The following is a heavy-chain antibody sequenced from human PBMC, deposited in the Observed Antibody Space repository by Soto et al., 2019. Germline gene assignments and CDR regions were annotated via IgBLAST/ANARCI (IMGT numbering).Heavy chain of an antibody. V-gene: IGHV1-69*13. CDR2: IIPFFKAT. J-gene: IGHJ6*02. Sequence: ASVKVSCKASGGTFSSHAISWLRQAPGQGLEWMGGIIPFFKATNYAQKFQDRVTITADDSTGTAYMDLYSLRSEDTAVYYCARDVTLNYYESTYYYCAMDVWGQGTTVTVSS. CDR3: ARDVTLNYYESTYYYCAMDV. CDR1: GGTFSSHA. D-gene: IGHD3-16*01.